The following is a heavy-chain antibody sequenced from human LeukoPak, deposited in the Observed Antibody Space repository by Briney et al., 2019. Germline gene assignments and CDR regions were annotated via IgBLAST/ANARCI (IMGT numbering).Heavy chain of an antibody. CDR1: GYIFTSYG. CDR3: ARSWLRYTSWFDP. V-gene: IGHV1-18*01. D-gene: IGHD3-9*01. J-gene: IGHJ5*02. CDR2: ISAYNGNT. Sequence: GASVKVSCKASGYIFTSYGISWVRQAPGQGLEWMGWISAYNGNTNYAQKLQGRVTMTTDTSTSTAYMQLRSLRSDDTAVYYCARSWLRYTSWFDPWGQGTLVTVSS.